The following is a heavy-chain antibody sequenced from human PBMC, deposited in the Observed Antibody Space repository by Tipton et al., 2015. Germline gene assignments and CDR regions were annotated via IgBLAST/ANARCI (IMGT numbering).Heavy chain of an antibody. Sequence: TLSLTCTVSGGSVSSGNYYWSWIRQFPGKGLECMGYIYYSGSSKYNPSLKSRLTISVDTSKNQFSLKLTSMTAADTAVYYCARAGTTTFDSWGQGTLVTVSS. V-gene: IGHV4-31*03. CDR1: GGSVSSGNYY. CDR2: IYYSGSS. J-gene: IGHJ5*01. D-gene: IGHD1-1*01. CDR3: ARAGTTTFDS.